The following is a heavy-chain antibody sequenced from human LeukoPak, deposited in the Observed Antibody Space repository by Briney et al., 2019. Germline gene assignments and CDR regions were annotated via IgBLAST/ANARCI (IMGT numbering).Heavy chain of an antibody. V-gene: IGHV4-59*12. J-gene: IGHJ4*02. D-gene: IGHD5-12*01. Sequence: ESSETLSLTCTVSGGSISSYYWSWIRQPPGKGLEWIGYIYYSGSTNYNPSLKSRVTISVDTSKNQFSLQLNSVTPEDTAVYYCVRLVGGDIDYWGQGTLVTVSS. CDR3: VRLVGGDIDY. CDR2: IYYSGST. CDR1: GGSISSYY.